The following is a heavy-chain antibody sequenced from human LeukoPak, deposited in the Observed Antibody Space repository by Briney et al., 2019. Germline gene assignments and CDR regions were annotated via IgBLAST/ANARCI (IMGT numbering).Heavy chain of an antibody. CDR2: ISSSSSYI. CDR1: GFTFSSYS. V-gene: IGHV3-21*01. D-gene: IGHD6-13*01. CDR3: AREYLPGIAAAVAYYYYGMDV. J-gene: IGHJ6*02. Sequence: GGSLRLSCAASGFTFSSYSMNWVRQAPGKGLEWVSSISSSSSYIYYADSVKGRFTISRDNAKNSLYLQMNSLRAEDTAVYYCAREYLPGIAAAVAYYYYGMDVWGQGTTVTVSS.